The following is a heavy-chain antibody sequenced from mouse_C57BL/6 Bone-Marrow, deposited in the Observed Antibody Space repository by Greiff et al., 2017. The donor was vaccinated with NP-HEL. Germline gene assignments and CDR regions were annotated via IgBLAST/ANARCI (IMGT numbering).Heavy chain of an antibody. J-gene: IGHJ3*01. D-gene: IGHD4-1*01. Sequence: EVMLVESGGGLVQPGGSMKLSCVASGFTFSNYWMNWVRQSPEKGLEWVAQIRLKSDNYATHYAESVKGRFTISRDDSKSSVYLQMNNLRAEDTGIYYCTELGRAWFAYWGQGTLVTVSA. CDR3: TELGRAWFAY. CDR1: GFTFSNYW. V-gene: IGHV6-3*01. CDR2: IRLKSDNYAT.